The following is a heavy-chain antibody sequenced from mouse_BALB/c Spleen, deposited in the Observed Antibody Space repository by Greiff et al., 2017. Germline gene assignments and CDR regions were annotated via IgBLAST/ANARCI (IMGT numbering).Heavy chain of an antibody. Sequence: VKLVESGPGLVAPSQSLSITCTVSGFSLSRYSVHWVRQPPGKGLEWLGMIWGGGSTDYNSALKSRLSISKDNSKSQVFLKMNSLQTDDTAMYYCARAGDGYFQTTFAYWGQGTLVTVSA. CDR3: ARAGDGYFQTTFAY. CDR2: IWGGGST. V-gene: IGHV2-6-4*01. CDR1: GFSLSRYS. D-gene: IGHD2-3*01. J-gene: IGHJ3*01.